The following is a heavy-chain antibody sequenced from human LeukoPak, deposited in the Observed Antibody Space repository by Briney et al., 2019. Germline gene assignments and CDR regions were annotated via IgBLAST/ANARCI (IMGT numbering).Heavy chain of an antibody. CDR3: AIGRQLGK. D-gene: IGHD6-13*01. V-gene: IGHV3-9*01. CDR1: GFTFDDYA. J-gene: IGHJ4*02. Sequence: PGGSLRLSCAASGFTFDDYAMHWVRQAPGKGLEWVSGISWNSGSIGYADSVKGRFAVSRDNAKNSLYLQMDSLRAEDSAVYFCAIGRQLGKWGQGTLVTVSS. CDR2: ISWNSGSI.